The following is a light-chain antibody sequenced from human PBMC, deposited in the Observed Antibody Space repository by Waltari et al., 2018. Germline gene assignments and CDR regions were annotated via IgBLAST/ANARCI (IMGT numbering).Light chain of an antibody. J-gene: IGKJ1*01. CDR2: GAS. CDR1: PCVSRA. V-gene: IGKV3-20*01. Sequence: EIVLTQSPGSLSSSPGERVTLSCRASPCVSRALAWYQQKPGQAPRLLIFGASNRATGIPDRFSGSGSETDFSLTISRLEPEDFAVYYCQHYVRLPATFGRGTKVEIK. CDR3: QHYVRLPAT.